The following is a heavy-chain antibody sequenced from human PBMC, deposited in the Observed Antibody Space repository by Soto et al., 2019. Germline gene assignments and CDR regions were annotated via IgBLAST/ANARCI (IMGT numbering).Heavy chain of an antibody. Sequence: XGTLSLTCTVSGGSISSYYWRWIRQPSGKGLEWIGRIYTSGSANYNPSLKSRVTMSVDTSKNQFSLKLSSVTAADTAVYYCARGPSSYYYDSSGYRADFDYWGQGTLVTFSS. D-gene: IGHD3-22*01. J-gene: IGHJ4*02. CDR3: ARGPSSYYYDSSGYRADFDY. V-gene: IGHV4-4*07. CDR1: GGSISSYY. CDR2: IYTSGSA.